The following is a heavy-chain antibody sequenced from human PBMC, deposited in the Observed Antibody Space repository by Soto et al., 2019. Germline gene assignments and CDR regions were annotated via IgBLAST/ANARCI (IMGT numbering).Heavy chain of an antibody. V-gene: IGHV1-18*01. CDR1: GYIFTTHG. D-gene: IGHD1-1*01. CDR3: ARGRYGDY. CDR2: ISAHNGNT. J-gene: IGHJ4*02. Sequence: QVHLVQSGAEVTKPGASVKVSCKGSGYIFTTHGITWVRQAPGQGLEWMGWISAHNGNTNYAQKLQGRVTVTRDTSTSTDYMELRNLRSDDTAVYYCARGRYGDYWGQGALVTVSS.